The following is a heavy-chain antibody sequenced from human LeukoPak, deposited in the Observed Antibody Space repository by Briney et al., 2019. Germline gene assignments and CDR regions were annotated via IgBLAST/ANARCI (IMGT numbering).Heavy chain of an antibody. CDR1: GFTFRSYD. J-gene: IGHJ4*02. CDR3: AKSDGDYGDYDFDY. V-gene: IGHV3-30*04. Sequence: SGGSLRLSCGGTGFTFRSYDMHWVRQAPGKGLEWVAGIAYDGSNKDHADAVKGRFTISRDNSKNTLYLQMNSLRAEDTAVYYCAKSDGDYGDYDFDYWGQGTLVTVSS. D-gene: IGHD4-17*01. CDR2: IAYDGSNK.